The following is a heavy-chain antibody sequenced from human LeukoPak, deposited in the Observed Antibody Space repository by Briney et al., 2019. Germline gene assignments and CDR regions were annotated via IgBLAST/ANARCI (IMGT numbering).Heavy chain of an antibody. V-gene: IGHV1-69*13. Sequence: SVKVSCKASGGTFSSYAISWVRQAPGQGLEWMGGIIPIFGTANYAQKFQGRVTITADESTSTAYMELSSLRSEDTAVYYCASLAYCGGDCYSHFDYWGQGTLVTVSS. D-gene: IGHD2-21*02. J-gene: IGHJ4*02. CDR2: IIPIFGTA. CDR3: ASLAYCGGDCYSHFDY. CDR1: GGTFSSYA.